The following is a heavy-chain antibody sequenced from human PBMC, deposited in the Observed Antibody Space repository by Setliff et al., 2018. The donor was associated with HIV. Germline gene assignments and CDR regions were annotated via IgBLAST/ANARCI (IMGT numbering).Heavy chain of an antibody. CDR2: IKNKADGETT. J-gene: IGHJ4*02. CDR3: TTLEFYYPLDY. V-gene: IGHV3-15*01. D-gene: IGHD3-3*01. Sequence: PGGSLRLSCAASGFIFSSYAMTWVRQGPGKGLEWVGRIKNKADGETTDYAASVRGRFTISRDDSKNTLYLQISSLRTEDTAVYFCTTLEFYYPLDYWGQGTLVTVSS. CDR1: GFIFSSYA.